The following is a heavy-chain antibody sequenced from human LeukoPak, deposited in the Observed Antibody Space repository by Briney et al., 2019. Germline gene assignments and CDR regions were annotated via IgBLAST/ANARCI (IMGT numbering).Heavy chain of an antibody. CDR1: GFTVSSNS. Sequence: PGGSLRLSCTVSGFTVSSNSMSWVRQAPGKGLEWVSSISSSSIYIYYADSVKGRFTISRDNAKKSLFLQMNSLRAEDTAVYYCARGRVNYGGDFDYWGQGTLVSVAS. CDR3: ARGRVNYGGDFDY. V-gene: IGHV3-21*01. D-gene: IGHD4-23*01. CDR2: ISSSSIYI. J-gene: IGHJ4*02.